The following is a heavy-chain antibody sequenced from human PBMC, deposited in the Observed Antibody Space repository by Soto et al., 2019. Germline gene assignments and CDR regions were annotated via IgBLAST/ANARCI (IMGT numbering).Heavy chain of an antibody. Sequence: QVQLQQWGAGLLKPSETLSLTCAVYGGSFSGYYWSWIRQPPGKGLEWIGEINHSGSTNYNPSLKSRVTISVDTSKNQFSLKLSSVTAADTAVYYCARLLITSQNIAYYYYGMDVWGQWTTVTVSS. V-gene: IGHV4-34*01. J-gene: IGHJ6*02. D-gene: IGHD1-20*01. CDR3: ARLLITSQNIAYYYYGMDV. CDR1: GGSFSGYY. CDR2: INHSGST.